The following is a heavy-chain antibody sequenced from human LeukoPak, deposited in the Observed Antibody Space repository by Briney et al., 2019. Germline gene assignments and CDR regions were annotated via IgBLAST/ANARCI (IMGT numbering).Heavy chain of an antibody. D-gene: IGHD6-6*01. CDR3: ARGGQPIAARMGFGY. V-gene: IGHV4-34*01. J-gene: IGHJ4*02. Sequence: SETLSLTCAVYGGSFSGYYWSWIRQPPGKGLEWIGEINHSGSTNYNPSLKSRVTISVDTSKNQFSLKLSSVTAADTAVYYCARGGQPIAARMGFGYWGQGTLVTVSS. CDR1: GGSFSGYY. CDR2: INHSGST.